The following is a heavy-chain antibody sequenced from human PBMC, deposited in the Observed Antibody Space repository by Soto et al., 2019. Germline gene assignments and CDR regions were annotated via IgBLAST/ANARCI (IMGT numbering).Heavy chain of an antibody. Sequence: SETLSLTCTVSGDSVNTKSYYWTWIRQSPGERPEWIGYIYFNGSAEYNPSLKSRVTISMDTSKNQFSLKLNSVTTADSAVYYCAREGSYLRSWYRTYVLDISGQGTMVTVS. CDR1: GDSVNTKSYY. D-gene: IGHD3-10*02. CDR2: IYFNGSA. V-gene: IGHV4-61*01. CDR3: AREGSYLRSWYRTYVLDI. J-gene: IGHJ3*02.